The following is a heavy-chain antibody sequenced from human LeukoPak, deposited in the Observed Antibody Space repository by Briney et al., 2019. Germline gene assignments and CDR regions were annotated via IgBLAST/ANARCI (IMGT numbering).Heavy chain of an antibody. V-gene: IGHV3-23*01. J-gene: IGHJ6*02. Sequence: PGGSLRLSCAASGFTFSSYAMSWVRQAPGKGLEWVSAISGSGGSTYYADSVKGRFTISRDNSKNTLYLQMNGLRAEDTAVYYCAKIGEGYCSGGSCLASRYYGMDVWGQGTTVTVSS. CDR2: ISGSGGST. D-gene: IGHD2-15*01. CDR1: GFTFSSYA. CDR3: AKIGEGYCSGGSCLASRYYGMDV.